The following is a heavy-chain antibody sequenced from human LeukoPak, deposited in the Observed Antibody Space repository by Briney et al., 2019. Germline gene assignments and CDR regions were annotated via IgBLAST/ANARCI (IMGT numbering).Heavy chain of an antibody. V-gene: IGHV3-21*01. Sequence: GGSLRLSCAASGFTFSSYSMNWVRQALGKGLEWVSSISSSSSYIYYADSVKGRFTISRDNAKNSLYLQMNSLRAEDTAVYYCARDAVRAAIMGAFDIWGQGTMVTVSS. CDR3: ARDAVRAAIMGAFDI. CDR1: GFTFSSYS. J-gene: IGHJ3*02. CDR2: ISSSSSYI. D-gene: IGHD2-2*01.